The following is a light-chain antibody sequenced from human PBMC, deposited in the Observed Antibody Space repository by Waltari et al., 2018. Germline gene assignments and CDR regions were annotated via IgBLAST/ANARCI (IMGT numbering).Light chain of an antibody. CDR1: QSVSSCY. V-gene: IGKV3-20*01. CDR3: QQYGSSPWT. J-gene: IGKJ1*01. Sequence: EIVLTQSPGTLSLSPGERATLSCRASQSVSSCYLAWYQQNPGQAPRLLIYGASSRATGIPDRFSGSGSGTDFTLTISRLEPEDFAVYYCQQYGSSPWTFGQGTKVEIK. CDR2: GAS.